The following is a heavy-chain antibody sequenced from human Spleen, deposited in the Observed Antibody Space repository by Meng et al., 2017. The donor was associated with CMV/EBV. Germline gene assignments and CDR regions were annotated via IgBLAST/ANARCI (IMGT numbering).Heavy chain of an antibody. D-gene: IGHD1-26*01. CDR2: MNPNSGNT. CDR1: GYTFTSSD. Sequence: QVQLVQSGAEVKKRGASVKVACKASGYTFTSSDINWVQQATGQGLEWMGWMNPNSGNTGYAQKFQGRVTMTRNTSISTAYMELSSLRSEDTAVYYCARKVGASTYWFDPWGQGTLVTVSS. V-gene: IGHV1-8*01. J-gene: IGHJ5*02. CDR3: ARKVGASTYWFDP.